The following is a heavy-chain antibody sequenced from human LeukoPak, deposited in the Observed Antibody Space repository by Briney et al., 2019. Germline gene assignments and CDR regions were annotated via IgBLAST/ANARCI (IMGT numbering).Heavy chain of an antibody. Sequence: GGSLRLSCAASGFMFSDYAMTWVRQAPGKGLEWVSGISGSGVSTYYADSVKGRFTISRDNAKNSLYLQMNSLRAEDTAVYYCASQLVGATNKVWAFDIWGQGTMVTVSS. J-gene: IGHJ3*02. D-gene: IGHD1-26*01. CDR2: ISGSGVST. CDR3: ASQLVGATNKVWAFDI. V-gene: IGHV3-23*01. CDR1: GFMFSDYA.